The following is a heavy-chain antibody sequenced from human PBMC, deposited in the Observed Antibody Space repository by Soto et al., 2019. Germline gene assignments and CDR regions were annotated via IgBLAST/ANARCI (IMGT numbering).Heavy chain of an antibody. J-gene: IGHJ5*01. CDR1: GDSISNLDYF. D-gene: IGHD7-27*01. V-gene: IGHV4-30-4*01. CDR2: IYKSATT. Sequence: SETLSLTCSVSGDSISNLDYFWAWIRQPPGQALEYIGYIYKSATTYYNPSFESRVAISVDTSKSKFSLNVTSVTAADTAVYFCARGRYCLTGRCFPNWFDSWGQGAMVAVSS. CDR3: ARGRYCLTGRCFPNWFDS.